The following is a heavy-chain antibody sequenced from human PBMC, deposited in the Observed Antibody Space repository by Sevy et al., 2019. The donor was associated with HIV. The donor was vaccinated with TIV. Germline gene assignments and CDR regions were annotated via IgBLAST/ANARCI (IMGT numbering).Heavy chain of an antibody. CDR3: AKGNSGSFDY. Sequence: GGSLRLSCAASGFSFSNNWMHWVRQAPGKGLEWVANIKQDESERYYVASVKGRFTISRDNAKNSVYLEMNSLRPDDTAIYYCAKGNSGSFDYWGQGTLVTVSS. V-gene: IGHV3-7*01. D-gene: IGHD3-10*01. J-gene: IGHJ4*02. CDR2: IKQDESER. CDR1: GFSFSNNW.